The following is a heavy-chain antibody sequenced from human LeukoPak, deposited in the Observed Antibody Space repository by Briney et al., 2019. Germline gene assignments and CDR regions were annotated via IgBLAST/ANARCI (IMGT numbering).Heavy chain of an antibody. CDR2: ISTSSGYI. V-gene: IGHV3-21*06. CDR3: ARDFPYSSGWNDTPGVGYGMDV. CDR1: GFTFSSYS. Sequence: GGSLRLSCAASGFTFSSYSMNWVRQSPRKGLEWVASISTSSGYIYYADSLKGRFTISRDNAKNSLYLQMNSLRAEDTAVYYCARDFPYSSGWNDTPGVGYGMDVWGQGTTVTVSS. J-gene: IGHJ6*02. D-gene: IGHD6-19*01.